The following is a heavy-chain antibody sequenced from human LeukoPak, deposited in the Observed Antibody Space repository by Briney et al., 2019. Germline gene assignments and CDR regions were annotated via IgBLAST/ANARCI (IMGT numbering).Heavy chain of an antibody. CDR1: GFTFSDYY. Sequence: GGSLRLSCAASGFTFSDYYMSWIRQAPGKGLEWVSYISSSSSTIYYADSVKGRFAISRDNAKNSLYLQMNSLRAEDTAVYYCARGGAYYYDSSGYYPLDYWGQGTLVTVSS. V-gene: IGHV3-11*04. CDR3: ARGGAYYYDSSGYYPLDY. D-gene: IGHD3-22*01. CDR2: ISSSSSTI. J-gene: IGHJ4*02.